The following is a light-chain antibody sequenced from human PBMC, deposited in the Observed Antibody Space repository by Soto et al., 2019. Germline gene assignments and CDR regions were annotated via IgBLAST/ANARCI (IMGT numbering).Light chain of an antibody. Sequence: EIVLTQSPVPLSVSPGERATLSCSASQRISTTLVWYQQKPGQPPRLLIYGASTRATGVPARFSGSGSGTEFTLTISRLQSEDFAVYYCQQSLNPKTFGQGTKVDIK. J-gene: IGKJ1*01. CDR1: QRISTT. V-gene: IGKV3-15*01. CDR2: GAS. CDR3: QQSLNPKT.